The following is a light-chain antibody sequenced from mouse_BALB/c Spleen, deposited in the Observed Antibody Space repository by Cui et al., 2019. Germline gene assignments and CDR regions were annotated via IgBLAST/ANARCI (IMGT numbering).Light chain of an antibody. J-gene: IGKJ4*01. Sequence: DIQMTQSPASLSVSVGETVTITCRASENIYINLAWYQQKPGKSPQLLVYAATNLADGVPSRFSGSGSGTQYSLTINSLQSEDFGSYYCQHFWGTPFTFGSGTKLEIK. CDR3: QHFWGTPFT. CDR2: AAT. V-gene: IGKV12-46*01. CDR1: ENIYIN.